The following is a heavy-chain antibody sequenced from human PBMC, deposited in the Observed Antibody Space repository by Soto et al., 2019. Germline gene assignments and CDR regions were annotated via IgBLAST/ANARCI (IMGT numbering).Heavy chain of an antibody. CDR2: IYYSGST. J-gene: IGHJ4*02. D-gene: IGHD3-22*01. CDR1: GGSFSSYY. CDR3: ARGNTHYYDSSGYFCFDY. Sequence: ETLSLTCTDSGGSFSSYYWSFIGQPPGKRLEWIGYIYYSGSTNYNHSLKSRVTISVDTSKNQFSLKLRSVTAADTAVYYCARGNTHYYDSSGYFCFDYWGQGTLVTVSS. V-gene: IGHV4-59*12.